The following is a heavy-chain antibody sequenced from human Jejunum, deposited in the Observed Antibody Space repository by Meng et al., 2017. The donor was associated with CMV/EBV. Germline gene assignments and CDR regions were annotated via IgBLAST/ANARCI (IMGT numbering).Heavy chain of an antibody. Sequence: SSCSYYWGWIRQPPGEGLEWIGNMVSGGSTSYNPSLESRVTISVDTSKNQFSLNLRSVTAADTAVYYCARVDYDLWSGLGSNWFDPWGQGTLVTVSS. CDR1: SSCSYY. V-gene: IGHV4-39*07. J-gene: IGHJ5*02. D-gene: IGHD3-3*01. CDR3: ARVDYDLWSGLGSNWFDP. CDR2: MVSGGST.